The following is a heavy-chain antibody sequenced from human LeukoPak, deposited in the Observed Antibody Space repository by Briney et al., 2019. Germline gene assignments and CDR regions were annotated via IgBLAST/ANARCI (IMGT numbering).Heavy chain of an antibody. D-gene: IGHD3-10*01. CDR1: GFIFSNYA. V-gene: IGHV4-34*08. CDR3: AAGRRVITGRNRGMDV. J-gene: IGHJ6*04. CDR2: INHSGST. Sequence: KAGGSLRLSCAPSGFIFSNYAMSWARQAPGKGLEWIVEINHSGSTNYNPSLKSRVTISVDTSKNRFSLKLSSVTAADTAVYYCAAGRRVITGRNRGMDVWGKGTTITVSS.